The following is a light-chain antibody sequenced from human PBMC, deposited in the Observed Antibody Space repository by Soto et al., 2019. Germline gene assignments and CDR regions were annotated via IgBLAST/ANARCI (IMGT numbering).Light chain of an antibody. CDR3: GTWDSSLSAGV. CDR1: SSNIGSNY. V-gene: IGLV1-51*01. J-gene: IGLJ2*01. CDR2: ENN. Sequence: QSVLTQPPSVSAAPGQKVTISCSGSSSNIGSNYVSWYQQLSRTAPKLLIYENNKRPSGIPDRFSASKSGTSATLGITGLQTGDEAEYYCGTWDSSLSAGVFGGGTKVTVL.